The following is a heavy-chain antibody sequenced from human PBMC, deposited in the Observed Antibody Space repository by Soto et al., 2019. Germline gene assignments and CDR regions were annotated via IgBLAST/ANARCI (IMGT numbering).Heavy chain of an antibody. D-gene: IGHD3-3*01. CDR2: ISAYNGNT. J-gene: IGHJ4*02. CDR1: GYTFTSYG. V-gene: IGHV1-18*01. CDR3: ARDRRNYDYWSGYYPLDY. Sequence: QVQLVQSGAEVKKPGASVKVSCKASGYTFTSYGISWVRQAPGQGLEWMGWISAYNGNTNYAQKLQGRVTMTTDTPTSTAYMELRSLRSEDTAVYYCARDRRNYDYWSGYYPLDYWGQGTLVTVSS.